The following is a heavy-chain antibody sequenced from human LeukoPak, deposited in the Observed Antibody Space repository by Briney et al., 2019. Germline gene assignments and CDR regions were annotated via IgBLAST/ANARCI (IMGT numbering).Heavy chain of an antibody. CDR3: ARYFPYGYFDF. V-gene: IGHV4-59*08. Sequence: PSETLPLICSVSGGSIFSCYWRWFRQPPGKGLEWIGYIYYTGSTNYNPSLKSRATISVDTSKNQFSLKLSSVTAADTAVYYCARYFPYGYFDFWGRGTLVTVSS. D-gene: IGHD3-9*01. CDR1: GGSIFSCY. J-gene: IGHJ2*01. CDR2: IYYTGST.